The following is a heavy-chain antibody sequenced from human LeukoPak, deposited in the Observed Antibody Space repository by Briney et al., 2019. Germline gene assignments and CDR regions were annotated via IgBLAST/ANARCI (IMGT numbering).Heavy chain of an antibody. Sequence: GASVKVSCKASGYTFTGYYMHWVRQAPGQGLEWMGWINPNSGGTNYAQKFQGRGTMTRDTAISTAYMELSRLRSDDTAVYYCARDGKRGGGDWVRGQRRGAWFDPWGQGTLVTVSS. CDR3: ARDGKRGGGDWVRGQRRGAWFDP. CDR1: GYTFTGYY. V-gene: IGHV1-2*02. D-gene: IGHD2-21*01. CDR2: INPNSGGT. J-gene: IGHJ5*02.